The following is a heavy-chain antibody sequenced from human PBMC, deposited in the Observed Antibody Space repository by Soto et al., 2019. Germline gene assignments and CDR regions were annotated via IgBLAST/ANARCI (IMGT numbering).Heavy chain of an antibody. D-gene: IGHD2-2*01. J-gene: IGHJ6*02. V-gene: IGHV4-39*01. CDR3: ARLGGYCSSTSCYGYYGMDV. Sequence: SATLSLSCTVAGYSISSGPYSWGWIRQPPGKGLEWIGTFYYSGSTYYNPSLESRVTISVDTSKNQFSLKVSSVTAADTAVYYCARLGGYCSSTSCYGYYGMDVWGQGTTVT. CDR2: FYYSGST. CDR1: GYSISSGPYS.